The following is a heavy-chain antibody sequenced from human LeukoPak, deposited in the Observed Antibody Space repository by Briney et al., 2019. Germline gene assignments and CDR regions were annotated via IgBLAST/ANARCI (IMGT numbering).Heavy chain of an antibody. V-gene: IGHV3-7*03. J-gene: IGHJ4*02. D-gene: IGHD1-26*01. CDR2: IKEDGGEK. CDR3: ARGGRFKWELADFDY. Sequence: PGGSLRLSCAASGFTLSSYWMSWVRQAPGKGLEWVANIKEDGGEKYYVDSVKGRFTISRDNAKNSLYLQMNSLRAEDTALYYCARGGRFKWELADFDYWGQGTLVTVSS. CDR1: GFTLSSYW.